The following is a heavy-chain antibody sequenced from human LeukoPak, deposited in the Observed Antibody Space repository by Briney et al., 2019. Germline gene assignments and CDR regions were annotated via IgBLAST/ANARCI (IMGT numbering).Heavy chain of an antibody. Sequence: GGSLRLSCAASGFTFSSYAMSWVRQAPGKGLEWVSAISGSGGSTYYADSVKGPFTISRDNSKNTLYLQMNSLRAEDTAVYYCAKAPDIVATGDRDYWGQGTLVTVSS. CDR3: AKAPDIVATGDRDY. D-gene: IGHD5-12*01. V-gene: IGHV3-23*01. J-gene: IGHJ4*02. CDR1: GFTFSSYA. CDR2: ISGSGGST.